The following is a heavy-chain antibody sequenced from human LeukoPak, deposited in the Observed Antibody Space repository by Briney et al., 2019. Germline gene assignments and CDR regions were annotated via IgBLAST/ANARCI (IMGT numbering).Heavy chain of an antibody. CDR3: ARGLIAGYVSYYYYGMDV. D-gene: IGHD2-21*01. Sequence: KPSQTLSLTCTVSGGSISSGDYYWSWIRQPPGKGLEWIGYIYYSGSTYYNPSLKSRVTISVDTSKNQFSLKLSSVTAADTAVYYCARGLIAGYVSYYYYGMDVWGQGTTVTVSS. V-gene: IGHV4-30-4*01. CDR1: GGSISSGDYY. CDR2: IYYSGST. J-gene: IGHJ6*02.